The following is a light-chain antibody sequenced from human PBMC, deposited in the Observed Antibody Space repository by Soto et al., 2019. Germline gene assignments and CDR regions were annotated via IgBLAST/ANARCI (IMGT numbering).Light chain of an antibody. V-gene: IGKV3-15*01. CDR1: EGVGLK. CDR2: DAS. J-gene: IGKJ1*01. Sequence: EIVMTQSPATLSVSPGEKVTLSCRAREGVGLKVAWYQLKPGLPPRLLFYDASTRATGLPARFSGSGAGTEFTLSISSLQSEDFATYYCQHYSDSPTFGQGTKVEIK. CDR3: QHYSDSPT.